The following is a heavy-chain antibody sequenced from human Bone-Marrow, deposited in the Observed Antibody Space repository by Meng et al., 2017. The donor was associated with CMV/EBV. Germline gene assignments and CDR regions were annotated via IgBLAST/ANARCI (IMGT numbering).Heavy chain of an antibody. D-gene: IGHD2-15*01. CDR3: ASHYCSRGSCYCDS. Sequence: AVSGFSVSGNYMAWVRQAPGKGLEWVTTIYSGGTTFYADSVKGRFTTTRDDPENKLYLQMNDLRVDDTAVYYCASHYCSRGSCYCDSWGQGTLVTVSS. V-gene: IGHV3-66*04. CDR1: GFSVSGNY. J-gene: IGHJ4*02. CDR2: IYSGGTT.